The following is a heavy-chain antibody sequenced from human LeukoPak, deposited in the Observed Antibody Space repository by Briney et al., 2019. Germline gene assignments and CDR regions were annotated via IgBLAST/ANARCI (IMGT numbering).Heavy chain of an antibody. J-gene: IGHJ5*02. CDR2: ISGSGGST. CDR3: AKDLAVMVRSWFDP. V-gene: IGHV3-23*01. D-gene: IGHD3-10*01. Sequence: RGSLRLSCAASGFTFSSYAMSWVRQAPGKGLEWVSAISGSGGSTYYADSVKGRFTISRDNSKNTLYLQMNSLRAEDTAVYYCAKDLAVMVRSWFDPWGQGTLVTVSS. CDR1: GFTFSSYA.